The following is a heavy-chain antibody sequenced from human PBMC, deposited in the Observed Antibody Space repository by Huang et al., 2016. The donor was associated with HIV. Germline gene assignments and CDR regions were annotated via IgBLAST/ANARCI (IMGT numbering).Heavy chain of an antibody. CDR1: GFPFSAYG. CDR2: IRDYGNND. J-gene: IGHJ3*01. CDR3: VKERGSSRARSSFDF. D-gene: IGHD6-13*01. Sequence: QVRLVESGGGVVQPGASLTLSCSASGFPFSAYGMDWVRQAPGKGLEWVSFIRDYGNNDYLIGSVKGRFTISRDNSNNTLYLRMNSLRPEDTAVYYCVKERGSSRARSSFDFWGQGTSVIVSS. V-gene: IGHV3-30*02.